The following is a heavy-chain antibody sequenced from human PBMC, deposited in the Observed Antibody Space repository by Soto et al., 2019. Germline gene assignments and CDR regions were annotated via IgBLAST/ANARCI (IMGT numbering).Heavy chain of an antibody. CDR2: IFYTGTT. CDR3: AREGYYYQDFDY. CDR1: GDSINNSY. D-gene: IGHD3-10*01. J-gene: IGHJ4*02. V-gene: IGHV4-59*12. Sequence: PSETLSLTCAVSGDSINNSYWSWIRQPPGKRLEWIGNIFYTGTTTYNPSLESRVTMSVDTSKNQFSLKLSSVTAADTAVYYCAREGYYYQDFDYWGQGTLVTVSS.